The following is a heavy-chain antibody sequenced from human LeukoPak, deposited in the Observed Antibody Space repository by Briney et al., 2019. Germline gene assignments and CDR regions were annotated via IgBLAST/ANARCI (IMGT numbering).Heavy chain of an antibody. V-gene: IGHV3-66*01. CDR1: GFTVSSNY. CDR2: IYSGGST. D-gene: IGHD4-11*01. J-gene: IGHJ4*02. CDR3: ASILMTAVTDFDY. Sequence: GGSLRLSCAASGFTVSSNYMSWVRQAPGKGLEWVSVIYSGGSTYYADSVKGRFTISRDNSKNTLYLQMNSLRAEDTAVYYCASILMTAVTDFDYWGQGTLVTVSS.